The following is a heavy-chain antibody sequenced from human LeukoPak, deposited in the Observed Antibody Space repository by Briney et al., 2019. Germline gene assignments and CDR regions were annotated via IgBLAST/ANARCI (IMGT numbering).Heavy chain of an antibody. CDR3: AKVLPIVATIGAFDI. J-gene: IGHJ3*02. CDR1: GFSFDDYA. Sequence: QPGGSLRLSCAASGFSFDDYAMHLVRQAPGKGLEWVSGISWNSGSIVYADSVKGRFTISRDNAKNYLYLQMNSLRAEDTALYYCAKVLPIVATIGAFDIWGQGTMVTVPS. CDR2: ISWNSGSI. V-gene: IGHV3-9*01. D-gene: IGHD5-12*01.